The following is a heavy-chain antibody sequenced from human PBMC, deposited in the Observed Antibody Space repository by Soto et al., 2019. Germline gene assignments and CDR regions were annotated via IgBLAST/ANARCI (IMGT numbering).Heavy chain of an antibody. V-gene: IGHV1-3*01. Sequence: QVQLVQSGAEVKKPGASVKVSCKASGYTFTSYAMHWVRQAPGQRLEWMGWINAGNGNTKYSQKLQGRVTITRDTSASTADMELRSLRSEDTAVYYCARADRSGWPLLKYGMDVWGQGTTVTVSS. J-gene: IGHJ6*02. CDR3: ARADRSGWPLLKYGMDV. CDR2: INAGNGNT. D-gene: IGHD6-19*01. CDR1: GYTFTSYA.